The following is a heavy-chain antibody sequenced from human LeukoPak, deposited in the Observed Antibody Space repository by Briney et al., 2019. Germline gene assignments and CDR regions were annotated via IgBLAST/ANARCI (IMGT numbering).Heavy chain of an antibody. V-gene: IGHV1-69*13. CDR3: ARGYSYGYRYYFDY. CDR2: IIPIFGTA. J-gene: IGHJ4*02. Sequence: GASVKVSCKASGYTFTSYGISWVRQAPGQGLEWMGGIIPIFGTANYAQKFQGRVTITADESTSTAYMELSSLRSEDTAVYYCARGYSYGYRYYFDYWGQGTLVTVSS. D-gene: IGHD5-18*01. CDR1: GYTFTSYG.